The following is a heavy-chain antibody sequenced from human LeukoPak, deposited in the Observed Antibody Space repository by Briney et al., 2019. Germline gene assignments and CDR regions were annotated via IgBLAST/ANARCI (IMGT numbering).Heavy chain of an antibody. J-gene: IGHJ3*02. D-gene: IGHD3-10*01. CDR2: INPNSGGT. V-gene: IGHV1-2*02. CDR3: ARVYYYGSGSYYNSWGAFDI. Sequence: GASVKVSCKASGYTFTGYYMHWVRQAPGQGLEWVGWINPNSGGTNYAQKFQGRVTMTRDTSISTAYMELSRLRSDDTAVYYCARVYYYGSGSYYNSWGAFDIWGQGTMVTVSS. CDR1: GYTFTGYY.